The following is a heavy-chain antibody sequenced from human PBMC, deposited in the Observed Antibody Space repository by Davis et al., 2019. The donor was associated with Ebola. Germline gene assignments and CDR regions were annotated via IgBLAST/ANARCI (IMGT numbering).Heavy chain of an antibody. V-gene: IGHV3-30*03. CDR3: TRGRGGSSWELY. CDR2: ISYDGSNK. Sequence: GGSLRLSCAASGFTFSSYGMHWVRQAPGKGLEWVAVISYDGSNKYYADSVKGRFTISRDSSRNTLYLQMNSLRADDTATYYCTRGRGGSSWELYWGRGTLVAVSS. D-gene: IGHD6-13*01. CDR1: GFTFSSYG. J-gene: IGHJ4*02.